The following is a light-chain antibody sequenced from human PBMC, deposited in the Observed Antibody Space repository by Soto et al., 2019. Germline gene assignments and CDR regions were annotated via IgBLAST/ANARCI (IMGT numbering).Light chain of an antibody. CDR3: QQYDNLVLT. V-gene: IGKV1-33*01. Sequence: DIPMTQSPSSLSASVGDRVTITCQASQDISTYLNWYQQRPGKAPKLLIYDTFNLATGVPPRFSGSGSGTDFTLTISSLQPEDFATYYCQQYDNLVLTFGGGTKVDI. J-gene: IGKJ4*01. CDR1: QDISTY. CDR2: DTF.